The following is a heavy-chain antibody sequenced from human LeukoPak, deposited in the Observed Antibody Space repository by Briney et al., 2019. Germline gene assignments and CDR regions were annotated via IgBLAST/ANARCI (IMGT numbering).Heavy chain of an antibody. CDR2: INPSGGST. D-gene: IGHD2-15*01. V-gene: IGHV1-46*01. CDR1: GGTFSSYA. Sequence: ASVKVSCKASGGTFSSYAISWVRQAPGQGLEWMGIINPSGGSTSYAQKFQGRVTMTRDTSTSTVYMELSSLRSEDTAVYYCARDRDCSGGSCYSRYYFDYWGQGTLVTVSS. J-gene: IGHJ4*02. CDR3: ARDRDCSGGSCYSRYYFDY.